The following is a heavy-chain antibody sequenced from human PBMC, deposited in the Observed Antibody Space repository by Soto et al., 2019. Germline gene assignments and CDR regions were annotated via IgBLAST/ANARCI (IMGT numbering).Heavy chain of an antibody. D-gene: IGHD6-13*01. V-gene: IGHV3-9*01. J-gene: IGHJ6*02. Sequence: DVQLVESGGGLVQPGRFLRLSCAASGFTFDDYAMHWVRQAPGKGLEWVSGISWNSGTIVYVDSVKGRFTISRDNAKNSLYLQMNSLRGEDTALYYCAKDMRGGSSSSRYYYGLDVWGQGTTVTVSS. CDR3: AKDMRGGSSSSRYYYGLDV. CDR2: ISWNSGTI. CDR1: GFTFDDYA.